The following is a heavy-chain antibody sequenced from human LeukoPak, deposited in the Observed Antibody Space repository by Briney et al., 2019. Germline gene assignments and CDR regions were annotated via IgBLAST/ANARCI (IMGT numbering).Heavy chain of an antibody. V-gene: IGHV3-7*04. CDR3: VTDWGDS. Sequence: GGSLRLPCVASGFSISTYWLSWARQVPGKGLEWVGVIKQDGSETYYVDSVKGRFTISRDNAKNSLYLQMNSLRAEDTSLYYCVTDWGDSWGQGTLVTVSS. J-gene: IGHJ4*02. CDR1: GFSISTYW. D-gene: IGHD3-16*01. CDR2: IKQDGSET.